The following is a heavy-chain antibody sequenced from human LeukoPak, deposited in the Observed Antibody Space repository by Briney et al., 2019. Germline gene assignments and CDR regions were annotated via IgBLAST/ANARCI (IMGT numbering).Heavy chain of an antibody. J-gene: IGHJ4*02. D-gene: IGHD3-3*01. V-gene: IGHV4-38-2*01. CDR1: GYSISSAYY. CDR2: IFHNGST. Sequence: SETLSLTCAVSGYSISSAYYWGWIRQPPGKGLEWIGSIFHNGSTYYNPSLKSRVTISVDTSMTQFSLKLSSVTAADTAVYYCARHTNFWSGYSDYWGQGTLVTVSS. CDR3: ARHTNFWSGYSDY.